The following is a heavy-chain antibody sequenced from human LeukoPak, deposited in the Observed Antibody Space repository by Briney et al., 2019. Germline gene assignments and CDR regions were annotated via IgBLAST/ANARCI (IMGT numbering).Heavy chain of an antibody. CDR1: GYRFTTYW. V-gene: IGHV5-51*01. J-gene: IGHJ4*02. D-gene: IGHD5-12*01. CDR2: IYPSDSDT. CDR3: ARSGYSGYEGDY. Sequence: GESLKISCKGSGYRFTTYWIAWVRQMPGKGLEWMGIIYPSDSDTRYSSTFQGQVTISADKSISTAYLQWNSLKASDTAMYYCARSGYSGYEGDYWGQGTLVTVSS.